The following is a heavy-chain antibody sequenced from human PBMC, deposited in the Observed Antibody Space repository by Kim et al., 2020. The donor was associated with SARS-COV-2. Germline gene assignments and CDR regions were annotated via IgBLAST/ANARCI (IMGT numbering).Heavy chain of an antibody. J-gene: IGHJ6*02. V-gene: IGHV4-59*01. D-gene: IGHD5-12*01. CDR3: ARGGGVGGVEHEDIVATITRRGGMDV. CDR1: GGSISSYY. CDR2: IYYSGST. Sequence: SETLSLTCTVSGGSISSYYWSWIRQPPGKGLEWIGYIYYSGSTNYNPSLKSRVTISVDTSKNQFSLKLSSVTAADTAVYYCARGGGVGGVEHEDIVATITRRGGMDVWGQGTTVTVSS.